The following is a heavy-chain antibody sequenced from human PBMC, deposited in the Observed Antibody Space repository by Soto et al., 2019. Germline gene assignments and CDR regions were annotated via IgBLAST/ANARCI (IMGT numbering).Heavy chain of an antibody. CDR2: IIPIFGST. D-gene: IGHD3-16*01. CDR1: GGTFSNYG. V-gene: IGHV1-69*06. Sequence: QVQLMQSGAEVKKPGSSVMVSCKASGGTFSNYGISWVRQAPGQGLEWMGGIIPIFGSTTYAQKFQGRVMIIADKSTSTAYMELYSMRTEDTAVYYCAAELRLGELAYYGLDVWGQGTTVTVSS. J-gene: IGHJ6*02. CDR3: AAELRLGELAYYGLDV.